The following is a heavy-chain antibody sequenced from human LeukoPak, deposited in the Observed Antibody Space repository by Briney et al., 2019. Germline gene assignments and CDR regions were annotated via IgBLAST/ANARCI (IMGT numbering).Heavy chain of an antibody. CDR1: GGSIRSYC. Sequence: SETLSLTCTVSGGSIRSYCWSWIRQPPGKGLEWTGYTYYSGSTNYNPSLKSRVTISVDTSKNQFSLKLSSVTAADTAVYYCARQAYGSGSYYIPDWFDPWGQGTLVTVSS. CDR3: ARQAYGSGSYYIPDWFDP. CDR2: TYYSGST. D-gene: IGHD3-10*01. J-gene: IGHJ5*02. V-gene: IGHV4-59*08.